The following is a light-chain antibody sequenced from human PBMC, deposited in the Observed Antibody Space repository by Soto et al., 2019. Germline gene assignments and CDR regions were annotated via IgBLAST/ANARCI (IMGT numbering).Light chain of an antibody. CDR1: QSISSW. Sequence: DIQTTQSPSSVSASVGDRVTITCRVSQSISSWLAWYQQKPGKAPNLLIYKASSLEGGVPSRFSGSGSGTEFTLTISSLQPDDFATYYCQHYNNWPPITFGQGTRLEIK. CDR2: KAS. CDR3: QHYNNWPPIT. V-gene: IGKV1-5*03. J-gene: IGKJ5*01.